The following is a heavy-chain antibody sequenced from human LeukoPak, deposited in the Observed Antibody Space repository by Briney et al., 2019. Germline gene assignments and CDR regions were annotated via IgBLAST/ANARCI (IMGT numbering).Heavy chain of an antibody. CDR3: ARRAGNEHAFGY. Sequence: SQTLSLTFAIFGDSVSSNSAAWNWIRQSPSRGLEWLGRTYFRSKWYNDYAVSVKSGIIINADTSKNQFSLQLNSVTPEDTAVYYCARRAGNEHAFGYWGQGILVTVSS. CDR2: TYFRSKWYN. J-gene: IGHJ4*02. V-gene: IGHV6-1*01. CDR1: GDSVSSNSAA.